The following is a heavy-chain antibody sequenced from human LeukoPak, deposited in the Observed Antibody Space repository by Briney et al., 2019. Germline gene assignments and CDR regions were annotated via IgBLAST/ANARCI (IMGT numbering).Heavy chain of an antibody. CDR2: IYYSGST. J-gene: IGHJ5*02. D-gene: IGHD1-1*01. Sequence: PSETLSLTCTVSGVSVSSGSYYWSWIQQPPGKGLEWIGYIYYSGSTNYNPSLKSRVTISVDTSKNQFSLKLSSVTAADTAVYYCARIGTDTNSPFDPWGQGTLVTVSS. CDR3: ARIGTDTNSPFDP. V-gene: IGHV4-61*01. CDR1: GVSVSSGSYY.